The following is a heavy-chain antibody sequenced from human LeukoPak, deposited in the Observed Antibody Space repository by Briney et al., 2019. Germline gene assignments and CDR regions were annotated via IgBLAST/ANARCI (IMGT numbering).Heavy chain of an antibody. D-gene: IGHD3-16*02. CDR2: ISAYNGNT. J-gene: IGHJ1*01. CDR1: GYTFTSYG. Sequence: GASVKVSCKASGYTFTSYGISWVRQAPGQGLEWMGWISAYNGNTNYAQKLQGRVTMTTDTSTGTAYMELRSLRSDDTAVYYCARGPDLLRLGELSHEMAAEYFQHWGQGTLVTVSS. CDR3: ARGPDLLRLGELSHEMAAEYFQH. V-gene: IGHV1-18*01.